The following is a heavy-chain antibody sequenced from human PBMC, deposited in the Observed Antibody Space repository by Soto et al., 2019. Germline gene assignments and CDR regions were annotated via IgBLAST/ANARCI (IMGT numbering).Heavy chain of an antibody. CDR1: GFTFSTSG. J-gene: IGHJ4*02. V-gene: IGHV3-30*03. D-gene: IGHD2-21*01. Sequence: QVQLVESGGGMVQPGTSLRLSCVASGFTFSTSGMHWVRQAPGKGLEWVAVISRDGSVKYYADSVKGRFTISRDTSKNTLYLQMISLRAEDTAVYYCAGEIASGYWGQGTLVTVSS. CDR2: ISRDGSVK. CDR3: AGEIASGY.